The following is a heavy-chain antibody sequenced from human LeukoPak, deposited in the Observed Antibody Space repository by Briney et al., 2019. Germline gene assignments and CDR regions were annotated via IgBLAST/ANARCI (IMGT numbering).Heavy chain of an antibody. CDR2: IKQDGSEK. D-gene: IGHD2-21*02. V-gene: IGHV3-7*01. J-gene: IGHJ4*02. Sequence: GGSLRLSCAASGFTVSSNYMNWVRQAPGKGLEWVANIKQDGSEKYYVDSVKGRFTISRDTAKNSLYLQMNSLRAEDTAVYYCARDPYCGGDCYSDYWGQGTLVTVSS. CDR3: ARDPYCGGDCYSDY. CDR1: GFTVSSNY.